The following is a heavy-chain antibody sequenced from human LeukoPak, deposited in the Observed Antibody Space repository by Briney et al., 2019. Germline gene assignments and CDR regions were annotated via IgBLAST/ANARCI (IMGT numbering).Heavy chain of an antibody. CDR1: GFTFSSYA. J-gene: IGHJ6*02. Sequence: GRSLRLSCAASGFTFSSYAMHWVRQAPGKGLEWVAVISYDGSNKYYADSVKGRFTISRDNSKNTLYLQMNSLRAEDTAVYYCARALVVVPAAIVGYYYYYGTDVWGQGTTVTVSS. CDR3: ARALVVVPAAIVGYYYYYGTDV. CDR2: ISYDGSNK. D-gene: IGHD2-2*02. V-gene: IGHV3-30-3*01.